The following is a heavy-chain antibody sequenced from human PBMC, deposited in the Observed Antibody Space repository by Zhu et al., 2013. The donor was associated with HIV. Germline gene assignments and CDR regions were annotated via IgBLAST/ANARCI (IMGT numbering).Heavy chain of an antibody. V-gene: IGHV1-2*02. CDR3: ARDGVGATPNALDRDAFDI. CDR1: GYTFTGYY. D-gene: IGHD1-26*01. J-gene: IGHJ3*02. Sequence: VQLVQSGAEVKKPGASVKVSCKASGYTFTGYYMHWVRQAPGQGLEWMGWINPNSGGTNYAQKFQGRVTMTRDTSISTAYMELSRLRSDDTAVYYCARDGVGATPNALDRDAFDIWGQGTMVTVSS. CDR2: INPNSGGT.